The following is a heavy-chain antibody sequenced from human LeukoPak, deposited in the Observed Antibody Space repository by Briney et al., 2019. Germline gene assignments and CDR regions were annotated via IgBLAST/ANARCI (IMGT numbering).Heavy chain of an antibody. CDR1: GGTFSSYA. V-gene: IGHV1-69*13. D-gene: IGHD6-13*01. CDR2: IIPIFGTA. CDR3: ARDSDGSSDDFGFDY. Sequence: SVKVSCKASGGTFSSYAISWVRRAPGQGLEWMGGIIPIFGTANYAQKFQGRVTITADESTSTAYMELSSLRSEDTAVYYCARDSDGSSDDFGFDYWGQGTLVTVSS. J-gene: IGHJ4*02.